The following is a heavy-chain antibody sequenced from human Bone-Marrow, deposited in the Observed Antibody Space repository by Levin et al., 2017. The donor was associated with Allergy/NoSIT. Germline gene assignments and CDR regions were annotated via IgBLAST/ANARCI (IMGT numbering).Heavy chain of an antibody. J-gene: IGHJ6*02. CDR2: MNPNSGNT. V-gene: IGHV1-8*01. Sequence: ASVKVSCKASGYTFTSYDINWVRQATGQGLEWMGWMNPNSGNTGYAQKFQGRVTMTRNTSISTAYMELSSLRSEDTAVYYCARKSTAPGNYYYYGMDVWGQGTTVTVSS. CDR3: ARKSTAPGNYYYYGMDV. CDR1: GYTFTSYD. D-gene: IGHD2-21*02.